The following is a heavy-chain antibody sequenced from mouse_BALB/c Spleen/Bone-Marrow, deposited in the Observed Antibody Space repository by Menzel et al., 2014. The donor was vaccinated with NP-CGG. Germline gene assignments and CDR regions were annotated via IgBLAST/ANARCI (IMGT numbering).Heavy chain of an antibody. CDR2: IWGDGST. J-gene: IGHJ1*01. V-gene: IGHV2-6-7*01. CDR1: GFPLTGYG. D-gene: IGHD2-14*01. Sequence: VKLVESGPGLVAPSQSLSITCTVSGFPLTGYGVNWVRQPPGKGLEWLGMIWGDGSTDYNSALKSRLSISKDNSKSQVFLKMNSLQTDDTTRYYCARGNYRYDGYFDVWGAGTTVTVPS. CDR3: ARGNYRYDGYFDV.